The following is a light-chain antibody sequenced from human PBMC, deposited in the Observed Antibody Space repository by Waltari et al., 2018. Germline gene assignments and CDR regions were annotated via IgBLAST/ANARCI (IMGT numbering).Light chain of an antibody. CDR1: LRDGGGFKL. CDR3: CSYARSKVGL. V-gene: IGLV2-23*01. Sequence: QSALTQPASIPGSPVHATPTSRAGPLRDGGGFKLVSWYQHPPGKAPKPMIFEDSQQPSGISDRFSGSKSGNTASLTISGLQAEDEADYYCCSYARSKVGLCGGGTKLTVL. J-gene: IGLJ3*02. CDR2: EDS.